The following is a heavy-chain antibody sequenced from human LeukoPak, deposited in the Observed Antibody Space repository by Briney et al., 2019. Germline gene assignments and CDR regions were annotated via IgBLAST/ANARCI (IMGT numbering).Heavy chain of an antibody. CDR1: GFTVSSNY. CDR3: ARVGSSTGGYYYYMDV. Sequence: GSLRLSCAASGFTVSSNYMSWVRQAPGKGLEWVSVIYSGGSTYYADSVKGRFTISRDNSKNTLYLQMNSLRAEDTAVYYCARVGSSTGGYYYYMDVWGKGTTVTVSS. CDR2: IYSGGST. J-gene: IGHJ6*03. V-gene: IGHV3-53*01. D-gene: IGHD2-2*01.